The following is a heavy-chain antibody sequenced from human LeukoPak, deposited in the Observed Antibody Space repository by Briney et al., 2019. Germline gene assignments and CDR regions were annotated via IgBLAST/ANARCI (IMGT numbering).Heavy chain of an antibody. CDR2: IYYSGST. D-gene: IGHD6-13*01. J-gene: IGHJ4*02. V-gene: IGHV4-59*12. CDR3: ARDKDTSSCLDY. CDR1: GGSISSYY. Sequence: SETLSLTCTVSGGSISSYYWSWIRQPPGKGLEWIGYIYYSGSTKYNPSLKSRVTISVGTSKNQFSLKLSSVTAADTAVYYCARDKDTSSCLDYWGQGTLVTVSS.